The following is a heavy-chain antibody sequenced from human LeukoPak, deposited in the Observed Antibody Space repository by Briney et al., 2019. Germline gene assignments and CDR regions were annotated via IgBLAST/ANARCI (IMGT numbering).Heavy chain of an antibody. V-gene: IGHV3-7*01. CDR2: IKQDGIET. CDR1: GFTFSNYA. D-gene: IGHD1-26*01. J-gene: IGHJ6*03. CDR3: ARDPYSGAYGADYYYFMDV. Sequence: GGSLRLSCAASGFTFSNYAMNWVRQAPGKGLEWVANIKQDGIETDYVDSVKGRFTISRDNAKNSLYLQMSSLRAEDTAVYYCARDPYSGAYGADYYYFMDVWGRGTTVTVSS.